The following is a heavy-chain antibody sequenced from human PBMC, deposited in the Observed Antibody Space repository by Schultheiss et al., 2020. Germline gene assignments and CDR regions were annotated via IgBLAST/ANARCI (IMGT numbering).Heavy chain of an antibody. V-gene: IGHV4-39*01. CDR3: ARPLYLSCSLDAFAI. CDR1: GASISSGSYY. Sequence: SETLSLTCTVSGASISSGSYYWGWIRQPPGKGLEWIGSIYYTGNTYYNPSLKSRVTISVDTSNNQFSLKLSSLTAADTAVYYCARPLYLSCSLDAFAIWGQGTRVTVSS. J-gene: IGHJ3*02. D-gene: IGHD2-2*01. CDR2: IYYTGNT.